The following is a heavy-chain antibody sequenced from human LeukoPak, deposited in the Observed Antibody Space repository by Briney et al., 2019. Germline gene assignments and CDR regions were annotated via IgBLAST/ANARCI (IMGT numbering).Heavy chain of an antibody. V-gene: IGHV3-21*01. CDR3: ARDLTPSSSWTPGWFDP. J-gene: IGHJ5*02. Sequence: PGGSLRLSCAASGFTFSSYSMNWVRQAPGKGLEWVSSISSSSSYIYYADSVKGRFTISRDNAKNSLYLQMNSLRAEDTAVYYCARDLTPSSSWTPGWFDPWGQGTLVTVSS. D-gene: IGHD6-13*01. CDR1: GFTFSSYS. CDR2: ISSSSSYI.